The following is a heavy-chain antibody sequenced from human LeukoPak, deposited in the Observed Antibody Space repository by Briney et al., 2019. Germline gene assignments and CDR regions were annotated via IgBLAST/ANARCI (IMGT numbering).Heavy chain of an antibody. V-gene: IGHV4-30-4*01. CDR3: ARYYYDSSGYSGYFQH. CDR2: IYYSGST. CDR1: GGSISSGDYY. Sequence: SQTLSLTCTDSGGSISSGDYYWSWIRQPPGKGLEWIGYIYYSGSTYYNPSLKSRVTISVDTSKNQFSLKLSSVTAADTAVYYCARYYYDSSGYSGYFQHWGQGTLVTVSS. D-gene: IGHD3-22*01. J-gene: IGHJ1*01.